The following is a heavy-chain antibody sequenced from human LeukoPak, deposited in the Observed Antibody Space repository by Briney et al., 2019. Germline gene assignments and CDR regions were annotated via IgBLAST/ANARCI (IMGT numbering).Heavy chain of an antibody. CDR2: INPSGST. Sequence: SETLSLTCAVYGGSFSGFYWSWIRQSPGKGLEWIGEINPSGSTNYNPPLKSRVTISRDASKKHFSLRVNFVTGADSAVFHCARGSSAPRDFWGLDTWGLGNLVSVSS. J-gene: IGHJ5*02. V-gene: IGHV4-34*01. CDR3: ARGSSAPRDFWGLDT. D-gene: IGHD7-27*01. CDR1: GGSFSGFY.